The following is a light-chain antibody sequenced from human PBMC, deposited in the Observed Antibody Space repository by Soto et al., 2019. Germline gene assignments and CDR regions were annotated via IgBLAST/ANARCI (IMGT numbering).Light chain of an antibody. Sequence: DIQMTQSPSSLSASVGDRVIITCRASQGIRNDLGWYQQKPGKAPKRLIYAASSLQSGVPSRFSGSGSATEFTLTISSLQPEDFATYYCLQYHSYLLYTFGQGTKVEIK. CDR3: LQYHSYLLYT. CDR1: QGIRND. CDR2: AAS. J-gene: IGKJ2*01. V-gene: IGKV1-17*01.